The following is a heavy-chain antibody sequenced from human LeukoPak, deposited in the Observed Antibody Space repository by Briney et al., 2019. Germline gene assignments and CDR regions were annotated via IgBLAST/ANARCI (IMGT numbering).Heavy chain of an antibody. Sequence: PGGSLRLSCAASGFTFSSYAMSWVRQAPGKGLEWVSSISGGAGSTYYADSVKGRFTISRDNSKNTLYLQVNSLRAEDTAVYYCAKEPFHLSTSITLTKGGISYYFDYWGQGTLVTVSS. CDR2: ISGGAGST. V-gene: IGHV3-23*01. J-gene: IGHJ4*02. D-gene: IGHD3-10*01. CDR1: GFTFSSYA. CDR3: AKEPFHLSTSITLTKGGISYYFDY.